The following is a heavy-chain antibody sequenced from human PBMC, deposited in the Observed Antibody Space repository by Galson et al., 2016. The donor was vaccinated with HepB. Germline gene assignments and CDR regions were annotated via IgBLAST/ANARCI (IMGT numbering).Heavy chain of an antibody. Sequence: SLRLSCAASGFTFSRHWMHWVRQAPGKGLVWVSRINSNGSATTYAGSVRGRFTIARDNADNTLYLQMNSLRAEDTAVYYCARLAVTTPFDYWGQGTLVTVSS. J-gene: IGHJ4*02. CDR2: INSNGSAT. CDR3: ARLAVTTPFDY. V-gene: IGHV3-74*01. D-gene: IGHD4-17*01. CDR1: GFTFSRHW.